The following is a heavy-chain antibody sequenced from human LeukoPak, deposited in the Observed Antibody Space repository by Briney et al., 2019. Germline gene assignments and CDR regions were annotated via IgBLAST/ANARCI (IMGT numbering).Heavy chain of an antibody. Sequence: GGPLRLSCAASGFTFNSYAMSWVRQAPGKGLEWVSANSGSGGSTYYADSVKGRFTISRDNSKNTLYLQMNSLRAEDTAVYYCAITGSYYYDSSGPFDYWGQGTLVTVSS. D-gene: IGHD3-22*01. V-gene: IGHV3-23*01. J-gene: IGHJ4*02. CDR1: GFTFNSYA. CDR2: NSGSGGST. CDR3: AITGSYYYDSSGPFDY.